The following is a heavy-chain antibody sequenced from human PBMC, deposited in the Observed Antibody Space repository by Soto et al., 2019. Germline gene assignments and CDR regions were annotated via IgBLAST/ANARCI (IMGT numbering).Heavy chain of an antibody. D-gene: IGHD4-17*01. V-gene: IGHV3-74*01. CDR2: IKTDGSFS. J-gene: IGHJ4*02. CDR3: ARGYYGDPPALDY. Sequence: EVQLVESGGGLVQPGGSLGLSCGASGFTFSSYYMHWGRQAPGKGRVWISRIKTDGSFSSYADSVKGRFTISRDNAKNTLFLQMNSLRDDDTAVYYCARGYYGDPPALDYWGQGTLVSVSS. CDR1: GFTFSSYY.